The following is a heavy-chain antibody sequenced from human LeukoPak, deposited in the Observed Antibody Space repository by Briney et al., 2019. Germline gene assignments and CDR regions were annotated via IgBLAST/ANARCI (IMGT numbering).Heavy chain of an antibody. D-gene: IGHD4-11*01. J-gene: IGHJ4*02. CDR2: ISGSGGST. V-gene: IGHV3-23*01. CDR3: AKTPNIYSNYLY. CDR1: GFTFSSYA. Sequence: PGGSLRLSCAASGFTFSSYAMSWVRQAPGKGLKWVSAISGSGGSTYYADSVKGRFTISRDNSKNTLYLQMNSLRAEDTAVYYCAKTPNIYSNYLYWGQGTLVTVSS.